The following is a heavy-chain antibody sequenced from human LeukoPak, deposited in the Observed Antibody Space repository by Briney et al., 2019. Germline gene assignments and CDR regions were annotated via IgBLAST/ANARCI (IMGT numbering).Heavy chain of an antibody. CDR3: ARDRHIVVGTPDDAFDI. CDR1: GGSIRSSSYY. D-gene: IGHD2-21*01. CDR2: IYYSGST. J-gene: IGHJ3*02. V-gene: IGHV4-39*07. Sequence: PSETLSLTCTVSGGSIRSSSYYWGWIRQPPGKGLEWIGSIYYSGSTYYNPSLKSPVTISVDTSKNQFSLKLSSVTAADTAVYYCARDRHIVVGTPDDAFDIWGQGTMVTVSS.